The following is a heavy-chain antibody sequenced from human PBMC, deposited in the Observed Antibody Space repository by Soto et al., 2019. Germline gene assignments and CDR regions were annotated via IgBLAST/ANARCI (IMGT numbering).Heavy chain of an antibody. V-gene: IGHV3-23*01. J-gene: IGHJ6*02. D-gene: IGHD3-10*01. CDR3: AAPRDDYGSGVSWFTYGMDI. Sequence: GGSLRLSCLASGFTFSDFAMTLVRHVPGRGLECVSSLDGAGGSTYYAESVRGRFSISRDNSQNTLFLLMKRLTVDDTAIYYCAAPRDDYGSGVSWFTYGMDILAQGTTVTVSS. CDR1: GFTFSDFA. CDR2: LDGAGGST.